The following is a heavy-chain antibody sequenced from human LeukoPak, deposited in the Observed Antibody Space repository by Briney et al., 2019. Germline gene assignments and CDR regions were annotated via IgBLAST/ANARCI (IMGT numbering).Heavy chain of an antibody. CDR3: VRDPDAIDF. CDR2: ISYDGSNK. V-gene: IGHV3-30-3*01. CDR1: GFTFSSYA. J-gene: IGHJ4*02. Sequence: PGGSLRLSCAASGFTFSSYAMHWVRQAPGKGLEWVAVISYDGSNKYYADSVRCLFTIYRDNAKNSLYRQMNSLRDENTAVYYCVRDPDAIDFWGQGTPVTVSS.